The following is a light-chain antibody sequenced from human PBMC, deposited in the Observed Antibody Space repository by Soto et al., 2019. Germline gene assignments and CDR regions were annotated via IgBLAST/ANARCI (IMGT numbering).Light chain of an antibody. Sequence: QPVLTQPPSVSGAPGQRVTISCTWSSSNIGAGYDVHWYQQLPGTAPKLLIYGNSNRPSGVPDRFSGSKSGTSASLAITGLQAEDEADYYCQSYDSSLSGVVFCGGTKLTVL. CDR1: SSNIGAGYD. V-gene: IGLV1-40*01. J-gene: IGLJ2*01. CDR3: QSYDSSLSGVV. CDR2: GNS.